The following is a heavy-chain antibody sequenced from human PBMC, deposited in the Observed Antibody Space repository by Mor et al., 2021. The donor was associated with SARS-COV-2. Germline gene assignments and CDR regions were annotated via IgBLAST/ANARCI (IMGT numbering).Heavy chain of an antibody. D-gene: IGHD4-17*01. Sequence: VRQAPGKGLEWVAVISFDGSHKNYVDSVKGRFTVSRDNSKSTVYLHMNDLRVEDAAVYYCVRPGLDYGDYVGFDDWGQGTQVT. J-gene: IGHJ4*02. CDR3: VRPGLDYGDYVGFDD. V-gene: IGHV3-30*03. CDR2: ISFDGSHK.